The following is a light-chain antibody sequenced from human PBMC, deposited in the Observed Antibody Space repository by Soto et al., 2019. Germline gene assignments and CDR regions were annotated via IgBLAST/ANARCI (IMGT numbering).Light chain of an antibody. J-gene: IGKJ1*01. Sequence: DIVMTQSPDSLAVSLGERATFNCKSSQSILFSSNNKNYLAWYQQKPGQPPKLLIYWASTRESGVPDRFSCSGSGTDFTLTISSLQAEDVAIYYCQQYYSSPWTFGQGTKVEIK. V-gene: IGKV4-1*01. CDR2: WAS. CDR1: QSILFSSNNKNY. CDR3: QQYYSSPWT.